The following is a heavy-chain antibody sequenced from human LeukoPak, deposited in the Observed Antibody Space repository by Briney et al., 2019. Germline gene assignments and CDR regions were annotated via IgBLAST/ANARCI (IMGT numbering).Heavy chain of an antibody. Sequence: GGSLRLSCAASEFSVGSNYMTWVRQAPGKGLEWVSFISSSSSYIYYADSVKGRFTISRDNAKNSLYLQMNSLRAEDTAVYYCTRSYSSGWYGHMDVWGKGTTVTVSS. J-gene: IGHJ6*03. V-gene: IGHV3-21*01. CDR3: TRSYSSGWYGHMDV. D-gene: IGHD6-19*01. CDR1: EFSVGSNY. CDR2: ISSSSSYI.